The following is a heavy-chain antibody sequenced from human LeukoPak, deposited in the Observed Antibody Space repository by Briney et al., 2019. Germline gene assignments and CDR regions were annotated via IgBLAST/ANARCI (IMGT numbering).Heavy chain of an antibody. Sequence: ASVKVSCKASGYTFTNYGISWVRQAPGQGLEWMGWRSPYNGKTNYAQKLQGRVTMTTDTSTSTAYMELRSLRSDDTAMYYCARGLLTFGGVIGGPQALEYFQQWGQGTLVTVSS. CDR2: RSPYNGKT. CDR3: ARGLLTFGGVIGGPQALEYFQQ. J-gene: IGHJ1*01. V-gene: IGHV1-18*01. CDR1: GYTFTNYG. D-gene: IGHD3-16*02.